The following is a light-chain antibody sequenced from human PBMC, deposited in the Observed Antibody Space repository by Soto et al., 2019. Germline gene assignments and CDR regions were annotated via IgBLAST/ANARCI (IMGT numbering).Light chain of an antibody. Sequence: QSALTQPRSVSGYAGQSVTISCTGTSSDVGGYNYVSWYQQHPGKAPKLMIYDVSKRPSGVPDRFSGSKSGNTASLTISGLQAEDEADYYCCSYAGSYTPWVFGGGTKLTVL. V-gene: IGLV2-11*01. CDR1: SSDVGGYNY. J-gene: IGLJ3*02. CDR2: DVS. CDR3: CSYAGSYTPWV.